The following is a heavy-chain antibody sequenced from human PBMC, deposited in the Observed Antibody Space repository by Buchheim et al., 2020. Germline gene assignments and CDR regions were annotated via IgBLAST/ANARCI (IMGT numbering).Heavy chain of an antibody. CDR1: GFTFSDLW. CDR2: INSDGSST. Sequence: VQLVESGGGLVQPGGSLRLSRAASGFTFSDLWMHWVRQTPGKGLMWVSRINSDGSSTIYGESVKGRFTVSRDNAKNTPYLQMNSLRAEDTGVYYCARDPLLNGGTLDYWGQGT. V-gene: IGHV3-74*01. CDR3: ARDPLLNGGTLDY. J-gene: IGHJ4*02. D-gene: IGHD1-1*01.